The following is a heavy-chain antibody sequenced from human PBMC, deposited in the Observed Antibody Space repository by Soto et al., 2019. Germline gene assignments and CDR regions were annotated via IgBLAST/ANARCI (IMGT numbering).Heavy chain of an antibody. CDR2: INPNGGST. D-gene: IGHD3-22*01. Sequence: ASVKVSCKASGYTFTNFYIHWVRQAPGQGLEWVGMINPNGGSTTYAQKFLGRVAMARVTSTSTVYMELSSLRSEGTAVYYCARADYYHISGYHLDFWGQGTLVTVSS. CDR3: ARADYYHISGYHLDF. V-gene: IGHV1-46*01. CDR1: GYTFTNFY. J-gene: IGHJ4*02.